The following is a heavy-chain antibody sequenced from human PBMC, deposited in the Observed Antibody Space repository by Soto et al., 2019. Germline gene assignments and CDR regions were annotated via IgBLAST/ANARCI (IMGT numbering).Heavy chain of an antibody. D-gene: IGHD5-12*01. CDR2: IYYSGST. J-gene: IGHJ4*02. CDR3: ASFSGPHYGGGRGYDLSSYYFDY. Sequence: NPSETLSLTCTVSGGSISSGGYYWSWIRQHPGKGLEWIGYIYYSGSTYYNPSLKSRVTISVDTSKNQFSLKLSSVTAADTAVYYCASFSGPHYGGGRGYDLSSYYFDYWGQGNLVTVSS. V-gene: IGHV4-31*03. CDR1: GGSISSGGYY.